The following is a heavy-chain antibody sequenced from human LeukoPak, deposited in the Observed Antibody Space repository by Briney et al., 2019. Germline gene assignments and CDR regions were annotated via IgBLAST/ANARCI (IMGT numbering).Heavy chain of an antibody. V-gene: IGHV1-69*05. J-gene: IGHJ6*03. Sequence: GASVKVSCKASGGTFSSYAISWVRQAPGQGLEWMGGIIPIFGTANYAQKLQGRVTMTTDTSTSTAYMELRSLRSDDTAVYYCARGVSAMVRGVIIKDYYYMDVWGKGTTVTVSS. D-gene: IGHD3-10*01. CDR3: ARGVSAMVRGVIIKDYYYMDV. CDR1: GGTFSSYA. CDR2: IIPIFGTA.